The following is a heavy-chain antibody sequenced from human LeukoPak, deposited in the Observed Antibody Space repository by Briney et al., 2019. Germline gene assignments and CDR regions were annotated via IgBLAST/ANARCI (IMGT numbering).Heavy chain of an antibody. CDR2: IYFNGTM. D-gene: IGHD3-3*01. CDR1: GGSISSSSYY. J-gene: IGHJ4*02. V-gene: IGHV4-39*07. Sequence: SETLSLTCTVSGGSISSSSYYWGWIRQPPGKGLEWIGCIYFNGTMYYNPSLESRLTISGDTSKKQFSLKLNSVTAADTAVYYCAAYTIFGVAFWGQGTLVAVSS. CDR3: AAYTIFGVAF.